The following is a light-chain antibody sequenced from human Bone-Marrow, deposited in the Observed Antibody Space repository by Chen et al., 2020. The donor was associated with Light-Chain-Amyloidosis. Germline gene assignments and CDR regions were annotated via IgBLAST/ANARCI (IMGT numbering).Light chain of an antibody. J-gene: IGLJ3*02. CDR2: EDD. V-gene: IGLV6-57*01. CDR3: QSYQGSSQGV. CDR1: SGSIATNY. Sequence: NFMLTQPHSVSESPGKTVIISCTRSSGSIATNYVQWYQQRPGSSPTTVLYEDDQRPSGVPDLFSGSLDSSSNSASLTISGLKTEDEADYYCQSYQGSSQGVFGGGTKLTVL.